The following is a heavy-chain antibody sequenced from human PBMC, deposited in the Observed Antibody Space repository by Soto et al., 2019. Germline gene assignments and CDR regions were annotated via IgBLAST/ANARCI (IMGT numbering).Heavy chain of an antibody. J-gene: IGHJ4*02. Sequence: QVHLVESGRGVVQPGTSLRLSCAASGFSFSSYSMHWVRQTPVKGLEWLTVISSDGTTIHYVASVKGRFTISRDNSKNTAYLQMNNVRREDTAVYYCARGTGSGSFLIDYWGQGTLVTVSS. D-gene: IGHD3-10*01. CDR2: ISSDGTTI. CDR3: ARGTGSGSFLIDY. V-gene: IGHV3-30-3*01. CDR1: GFSFSSYS.